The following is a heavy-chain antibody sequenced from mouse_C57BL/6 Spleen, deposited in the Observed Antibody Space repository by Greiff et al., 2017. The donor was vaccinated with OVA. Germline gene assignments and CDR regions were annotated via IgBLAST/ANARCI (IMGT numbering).Heavy chain of an antibody. CDR3: AIQLRLREYYAMDC. D-gene: IGHD3-2*02. CDR1: GFTFSSYG. CDR2: ISSGGSYT. V-gene: IGHV5-6*01. Sequence: EVKLVESGGDLVKPGGSLKLSCAASGFTFSSYGMSWVRQTPDKRLEWVATISSGGSYTYYPDSVKGRFTISRDNAKNTLYLQMSSLKSEDTAMYYCAIQLRLREYYAMDCWGQGTSVTVSS. J-gene: IGHJ4*01.